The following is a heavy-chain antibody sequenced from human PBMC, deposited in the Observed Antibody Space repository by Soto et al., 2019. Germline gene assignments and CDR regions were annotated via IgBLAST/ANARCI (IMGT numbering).Heavy chain of an antibody. J-gene: IGHJ3*02. Sequence: EVQLVQSGAEVKKPGESLKISCKGSGYSFTSYWIGWVRQMPGKGLEWMGIIYLGDSDTRYSPSFQRQVTISADKSISTANLQWSSVKASDTAMYYCASREQMERRHVPGDAFDIWGQGTMVTVSS. D-gene: IGHD1-1*01. V-gene: IGHV5-51*01. CDR3: ASREQMERRHVPGDAFDI. CDR2: IYLGDSDT. CDR1: GYSFTSYW.